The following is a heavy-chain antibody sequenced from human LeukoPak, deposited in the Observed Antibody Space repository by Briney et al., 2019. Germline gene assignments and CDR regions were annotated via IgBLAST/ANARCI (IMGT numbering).Heavy chain of an antibody. J-gene: IGHJ5*02. D-gene: IGHD2-15*01. V-gene: IGHV4-34*01. Sequence: PSETLSLTCAVYGGSFSGYYRSWIRQPPGKGLEWIGDINQGGSTNYNPALKSRVTISLDTSKSQFSLKLNSVTAADTAVYYCARSMGVVATQGASWFDPWGQGTLVTVSS. CDR2: INQGGST. CDR1: GGSFSGYY. CDR3: ARSMGVVATQGASWFDP.